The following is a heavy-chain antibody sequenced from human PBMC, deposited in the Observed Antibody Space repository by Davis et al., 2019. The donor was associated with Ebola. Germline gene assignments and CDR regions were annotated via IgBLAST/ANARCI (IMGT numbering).Heavy chain of an antibody. D-gene: IGHD4-23*01. J-gene: IGHJ4*02. Sequence: PGGSLRLSCAASGFTFSSYAMTWVRQAPGKGLEWVSAITSSGGDTYYAVSVKGRFTISRDNSKNTLYLQMNSLRAEDTAIYYCAKEAGYVGGFDYWGQGTLVTVSS. CDR3: AKEAGYVGGFDY. CDR2: ITSSGGDT. V-gene: IGHV3-23*01. CDR1: GFTFSSYA.